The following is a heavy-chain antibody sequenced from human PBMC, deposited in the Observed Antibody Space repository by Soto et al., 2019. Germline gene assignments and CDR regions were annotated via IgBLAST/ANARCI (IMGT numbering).Heavy chain of an antibody. V-gene: IGHV3-21*01. CDR3: AREYTTWPLAYGLDV. J-gene: IGHJ6*02. Sequence: GGSLRLSXVGSGFTFSTYSISWVRQAPGKGLEWVSSISGRSDIYYADSVKGRFTISRDNARSSVSLQMNSLRAEDTAVYYCAREYTTWPLAYGLDVWGQGTTVTVS. CDR1: GFTFSTYS. D-gene: IGHD1-26*01. CDR2: ISGRSDI.